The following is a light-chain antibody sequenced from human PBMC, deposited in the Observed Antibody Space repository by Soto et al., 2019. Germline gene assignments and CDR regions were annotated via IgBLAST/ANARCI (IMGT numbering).Light chain of an antibody. CDR2: HAS. J-gene: IGKJ5*01. CDR1: QDIGTY. CDR3: QQFESYPNT. Sequence: AIQLTQSPSSLSAIVGDRVTLTCRASQDIGTYLAWYQQKPGKAPKVLIYHASTLQSGVTSSFIGSGSGTCFTLTISSLHPEDFATYYCQQFESYPNTFGRGKRLDIK. V-gene: IGKV1-13*02.